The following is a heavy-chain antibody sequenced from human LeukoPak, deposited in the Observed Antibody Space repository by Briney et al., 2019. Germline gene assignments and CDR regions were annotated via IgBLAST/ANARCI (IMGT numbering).Heavy chain of an antibody. CDR3: ARRLHYYDY. D-gene: IGHD2-21*02. CDR1: GGSVISSRDH. J-gene: IGHJ4*02. CDR2: VHYSGTA. V-gene: IGHV4-39*01. Sequence: SETLSLTCSVSGGSVISSRDHWDWIRQPPGKGLEWIASVHYSGTAYYNPSLRSRVTISVDTSKNQFSLKVTSVTAADTAAYYCARRLHYYDYWGQGTLVSVSS.